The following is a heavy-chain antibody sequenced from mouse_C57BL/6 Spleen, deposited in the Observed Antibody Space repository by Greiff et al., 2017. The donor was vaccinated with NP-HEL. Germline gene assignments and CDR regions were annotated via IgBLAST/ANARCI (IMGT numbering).Heavy chain of an antibody. CDR2: ILPGSGST. CDR1: GYTFTGYW. Sequence: QVQLKQSGAELMKPGASVKLSCKATGYTFTGYWIEWVKQRPGHGLEWIGEILPGSGSTNYNEKFKGKATFTADTSSNTAYMQLSSLTTEDSAIYYCARKPPPYYGSSSFDYWGQGTTLTVSS. J-gene: IGHJ2*01. CDR3: ARKPPPYYGSSSFDY. D-gene: IGHD1-1*01. V-gene: IGHV1-9*01.